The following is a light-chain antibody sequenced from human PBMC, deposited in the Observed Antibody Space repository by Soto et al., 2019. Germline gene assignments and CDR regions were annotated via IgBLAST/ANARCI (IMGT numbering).Light chain of an antibody. CDR1: QSISGW. CDR3: QQRSTRPTT. CDR2: AAS. J-gene: IGKJ5*01. Sequence: MYHSPSTLSASVGDTVTITCRASQSISGWPAWHQQKPGTAPKLLIYAASALPSGAASRFSGSGSANDFPLTISRLQPEDFALYYRQQRSTRPTTFGQGTRLEIK. V-gene: IGKV1-5*01.